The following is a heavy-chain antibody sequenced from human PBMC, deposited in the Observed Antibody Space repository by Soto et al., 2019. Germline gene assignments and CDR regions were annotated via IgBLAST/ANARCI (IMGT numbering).Heavy chain of an antibody. V-gene: IGHV4-34*01. D-gene: IGHD6-25*01. CDR2: INHSGST. J-gene: IGHJ4*02. CDR3: ARASTASGPN. CDR1: DGSFSGYY. Sequence: QVQLQQWGAGLLKPSETLSLTCAAYDGSFSGYYWSWIHQPPGKGLEWIGEINHSGSTNYNPSLMSRVTISLDTSKNQFSLKLSSVTAADTAVYYCARASTASGPNWGQGTLVTVSS.